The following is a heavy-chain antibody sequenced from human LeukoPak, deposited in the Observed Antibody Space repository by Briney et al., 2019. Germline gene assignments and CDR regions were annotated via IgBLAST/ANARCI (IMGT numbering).Heavy chain of an antibody. J-gene: IGHJ4*02. Sequence: SGPTLVNPTQTLTLTCTFSGFSLSTSGMCVSWIRQPPGKALEWLARIDWDDDKYYSTSPKTRLTISKDTSKNQVVLTMTNMDPVDTATYYCARITIFGVVILDSWGQGTLVTVSS. D-gene: IGHD3-3*01. CDR3: ARITIFGVVILDS. CDR2: IDWDDDK. CDR1: GFSLSTSGMC. V-gene: IGHV2-70*11.